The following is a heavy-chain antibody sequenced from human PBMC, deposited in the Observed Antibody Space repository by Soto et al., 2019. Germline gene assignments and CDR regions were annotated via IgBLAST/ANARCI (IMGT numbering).Heavy chain of an antibody. D-gene: IGHD3-22*01. CDR3: ATGGERDHYDHSGCR. CDR2: IIPIFGTV. CDR1: GGTFSNYA. V-gene: IGHV1-69*12. Sequence: QVQLVQSGAEVKKPGSSVKVSCKASGGTFSNYALDWVRQAPGQGLEWMGGIIPIFGTVRHAQNVQGRVTITADESTATAYMEPSSLRYEDTAMYYCATGGERDHYDHSGCRWRQGTLVTVSS. J-gene: IGHJ1*01.